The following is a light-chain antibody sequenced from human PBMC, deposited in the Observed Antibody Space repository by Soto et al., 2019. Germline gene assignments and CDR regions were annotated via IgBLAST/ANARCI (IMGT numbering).Light chain of an antibody. CDR2: GAS. V-gene: IGKV3D-15*01. J-gene: IGKJ4*01. Sequence: EIVMTQSPATLSVSPGERATLSCRASQNVGSNLAWYQQKPGRAPRLLIYGASTRATGIPARFSGSGSGTEFTLTISSLQSEDFAVYYCQQYNNWPLTFGGGTKVDIK. CDR3: QQYNNWPLT. CDR1: QNVGSN.